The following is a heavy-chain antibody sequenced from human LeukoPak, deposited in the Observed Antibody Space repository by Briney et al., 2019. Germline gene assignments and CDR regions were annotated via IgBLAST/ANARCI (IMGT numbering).Heavy chain of an antibody. CDR3: ASLSYCGGDCYFGNFDY. D-gene: IGHD2-21*02. V-gene: IGHV5-51*01. Sequence: GESLKISCKGSGYSFTSYWIGWVRQMPGKGLEWMGIIYPGDSDTRYSPSFQGQVTISADKSNSTAYLQWSSLKASDTAMYYCASLSYCGGDCYFGNFDYWGQGTLVTVSS. J-gene: IGHJ4*02. CDR1: GYSFTSYW. CDR2: IYPGDSDT.